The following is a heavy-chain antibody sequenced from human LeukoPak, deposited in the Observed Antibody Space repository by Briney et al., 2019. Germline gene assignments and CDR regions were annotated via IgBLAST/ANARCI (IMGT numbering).Heavy chain of an antibody. CDR2: IYTSGST. J-gene: IGHJ6*02. CDR1: GGSISSYY. V-gene: IGHV4-4*07. Sequence: SETLSLTCTVSGGSISSYYWSWIRQPAGKGLEWIGRIYTSGSTNYNPSLKSRVTMSVDTSKNQFSLKLSSVTAADTAVYYCARDPLGAPFGVYYYYGMDVWGQGTRSPSP. CDR3: ARDPLGAPFGVYYYYGMDV. D-gene: IGHD3-16*01.